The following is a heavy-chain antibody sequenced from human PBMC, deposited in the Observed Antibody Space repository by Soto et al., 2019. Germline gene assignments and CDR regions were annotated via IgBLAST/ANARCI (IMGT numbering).Heavy chain of an antibody. J-gene: IGHJ4*02. CDR1: GYTFTSFG. CDR2: ISGYNGKT. V-gene: IGHV1-18*04. Sequence: QVQMVQSGVEVRKPGASFKVSCKTSGYTFTSFGVSWVRQAPGQGLEWMGWISGYNGKTEYAQKLQGRVTMTADTSTSTAYMELRCLRSDDTAVYFCARDKMIDDFGLGTYDYWGQGTTVTVTS. D-gene: IGHD3-10*01. CDR3: ARDKMIDDFGLGTYDY.